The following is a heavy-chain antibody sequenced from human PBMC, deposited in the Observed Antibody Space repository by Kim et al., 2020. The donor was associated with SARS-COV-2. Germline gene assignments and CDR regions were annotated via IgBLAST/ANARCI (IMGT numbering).Heavy chain of an antibody. D-gene: IGHD1-7*01. J-gene: IGHJ6*02. CDR1: GFTFSSYG. Sequence: GGSLRLSCAASGFTFSSYGMHWVRQAPGKGLEWVAVIWYDGSNKYYADPVKGRFTISRDNSKNTLYLQMNSLRAEDTAVYYCARGVRNWNYLGLQVWGMDVWGQGTTVTVSS. CDR2: IWYDGSNK. V-gene: IGHV3-33*01. CDR3: ARGVRNWNYLGLQVWGMDV.